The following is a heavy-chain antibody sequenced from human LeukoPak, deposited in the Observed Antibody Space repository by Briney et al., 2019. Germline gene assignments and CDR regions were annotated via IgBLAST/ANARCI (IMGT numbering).Heavy chain of an antibody. CDR2: IKHDGSET. V-gene: IGHV3-7*05. D-gene: IGHD3-10*01. J-gene: IGHJ4*02. Sequence: GGSLRLSCAASEFTFSSYWINWVRQAPGKGLEWVANIKHDGSETYYVDSVKGRFTISRDNAKNSLYLQMNGLRAEYAAVYYWVRLARGYLDYWGQGTLVTVSS. CDR3: VRLARGYLDY. CDR1: EFTFSSYW.